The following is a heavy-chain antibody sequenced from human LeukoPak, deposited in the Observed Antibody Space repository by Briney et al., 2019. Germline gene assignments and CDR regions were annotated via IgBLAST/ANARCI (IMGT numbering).Heavy chain of an antibody. Sequence: SQTLSLTCTVSGGSISSGSYYWSWIRQPPGKGLEWIGYIYYSGSTNYNPSLKSRVTISVDTSKNQFSLKLSSVTAADTAVYYCAREIYGSGSYYNANWFDPWGQGTLVTVSS. CDR1: GGSISSGSYY. D-gene: IGHD3-10*01. CDR2: IYYSGST. V-gene: IGHV4-61*01. CDR3: AREIYGSGSYYNANWFDP. J-gene: IGHJ5*02.